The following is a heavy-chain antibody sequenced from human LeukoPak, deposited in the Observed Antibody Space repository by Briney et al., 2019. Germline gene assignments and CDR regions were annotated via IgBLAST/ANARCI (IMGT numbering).Heavy chain of an antibody. Sequence: GGPLRLSCSASGFTFSSYAMHWVRQAPGKGLEYVSAISSNGGSTYYADSVKGRFTISRDNSKNTLYLQMSSLRAEDTAVYYCVKGDIVVVPAAFFDYWGQGTLVTVSS. J-gene: IGHJ4*02. CDR1: GFTFSSYA. D-gene: IGHD2-2*01. CDR2: ISSNGGST. V-gene: IGHV3-64D*06. CDR3: VKGDIVVVPAAFFDY.